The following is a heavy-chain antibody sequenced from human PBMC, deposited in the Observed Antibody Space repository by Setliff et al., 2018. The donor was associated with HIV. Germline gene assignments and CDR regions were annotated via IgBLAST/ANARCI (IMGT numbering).Heavy chain of an antibody. CDR2: IFYTGGGI. J-gene: IGHJ4*02. D-gene: IGHD1-26*01. CDR1: AGSLTSHY. CDR3: ARGLDSGSYTATYFFDY. V-gene: IGHV4-59*11. Sequence: SETLSLTCTVSAGSLTSHYWGWLRQPPGKGLEWIGSIFYTGGGIKYNPSLKSRVTISINTSKSQLSLRLESVTPADTAEYYCARGLDSGSYTATYFFDYWGQGTLVTVSS.